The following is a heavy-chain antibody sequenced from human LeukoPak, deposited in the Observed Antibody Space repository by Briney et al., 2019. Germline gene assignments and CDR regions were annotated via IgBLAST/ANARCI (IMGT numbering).Heavy chain of an antibody. J-gene: IGHJ4*02. D-gene: IGHD3-22*01. CDR2: IIPIFGTA. Sequence: SVTVSCKASGGTLSSYAISWLRQPPGQGLEWMGRIIPIFGTANYAQKFQGRVTSTTDESTSTAYMELSSLRSEDTAVYYCARAQYRLLPDYWGQGTLVTVSS. CDR3: ARAQYRLLPDY. CDR1: GGTLSSYA. V-gene: IGHV1-69*05.